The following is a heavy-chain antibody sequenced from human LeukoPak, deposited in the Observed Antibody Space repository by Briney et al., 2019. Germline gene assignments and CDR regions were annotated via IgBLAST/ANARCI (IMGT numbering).Heavy chain of an antibody. Sequence: GGSLRLSCAASGFTFSSYGMHWVRQAPGKGLEWVAVISYDGSNKYYADSVKGRFTISRDNSKNTLYLQMNSLGAEDTAVYCCAKLIAAAGNFDYWGQGTLVTVSS. V-gene: IGHV3-30*18. CDR1: GFTFSSYG. CDR3: AKLIAAAGNFDY. J-gene: IGHJ4*02. CDR2: ISYDGSNK. D-gene: IGHD6-13*01.